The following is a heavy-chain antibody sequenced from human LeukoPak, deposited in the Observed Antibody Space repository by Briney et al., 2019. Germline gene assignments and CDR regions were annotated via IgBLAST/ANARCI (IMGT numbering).Heavy chain of an antibody. V-gene: IGHV3-48*01. J-gene: IGHJ3*01. D-gene: IGHD3-10*01. CDR2: ISFDSSGK. CDR1: GFTFSIYS. CDR3: AGVYNVAFDV. Sequence: GGSLRLSCAASGFTFSIYSMNWVRQAPGKGLEWVSDISFDSSGKYYADSVKGRFTVSRDNAKNSLYLQMDSLTAEDTALYYCAGVYNVAFDVWGQGTMVTVSS.